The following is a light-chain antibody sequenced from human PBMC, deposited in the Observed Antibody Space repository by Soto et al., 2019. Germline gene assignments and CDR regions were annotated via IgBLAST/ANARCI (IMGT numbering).Light chain of an antibody. V-gene: IGLV2-14*01. CDR3: SSYTSSTTLV. J-gene: IGLJ2*01. Sequence: SALTQPASVSGSPGQSITISCTGTRSDVGGYNFVSWYQHHPGKAPKLMIYEVGNRPSGVSNRFSGSKSGNTASLTISGLQAEDEADYYCSSYTSSTTLVFGGGTKVTVL. CDR2: EVG. CDR1: RSDVGGYNF.